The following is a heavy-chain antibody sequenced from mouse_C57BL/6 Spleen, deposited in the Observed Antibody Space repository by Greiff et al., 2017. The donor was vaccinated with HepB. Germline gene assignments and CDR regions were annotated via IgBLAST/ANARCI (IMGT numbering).Heavy chain of an antibody. Sequence: QVQLKQSGAELVRPGASVTLSCKASGYTFTDYEMHWVKQTPVHGLEWIGAIDPETGGTAYNQKFKGKAILTADKSSSTAYMELRSLTSEDSAVYYCTRRGAYYSNFYWYFDVWGTGTTVTVSS. J-gene: IGHJ1*03. CDR1: GYTFTDYE. CDR3: TRRGAYYSNFYWYFDV. D-gene: IGHD2-5*01. V-gene: IGHV1-15*01. CDR2: IDPETGGT.